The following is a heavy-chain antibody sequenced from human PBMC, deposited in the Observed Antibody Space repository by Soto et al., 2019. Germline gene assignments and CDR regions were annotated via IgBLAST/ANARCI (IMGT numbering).Heavy chain of an antibody. CDR2: ISGSGCST. V-gene: IGHV3-23*01. Sequence: GGSLRLSCVASGFTFSDYAMALVRQSPGKGLECVSSISGSGCSTYYADSVKGRFTISRDNSKNTVFLQMNSLRAEDTAVYYCAKDHGMDVWGQGATVTVS. CDR3: AKDHGMDV. CDR1: GFTFSDYA. J-gene: IGHJ6*02.